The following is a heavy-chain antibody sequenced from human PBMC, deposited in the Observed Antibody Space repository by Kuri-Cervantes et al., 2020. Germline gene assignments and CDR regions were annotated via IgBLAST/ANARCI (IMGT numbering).Heavy chain of an antibody. Sequence: ASVKVSCKASGYTFTSYGISWVRQAPGQGLEWMGWISAYNGNTNYAQKLQGRVTMTRNTSISTAYMELGSLRSEDTAVYYCASAADEAVAGLYWYFELWGRGTLVTVSS. D-gene: IGHD6-19*01. CDR1: GYTFTSYG. V-gene: IGHV1-18*01. CDR2: ISAYNGNT. J-gene: IGHJ2*01. CDR3: ASAADEAVAGLYWYFEL.